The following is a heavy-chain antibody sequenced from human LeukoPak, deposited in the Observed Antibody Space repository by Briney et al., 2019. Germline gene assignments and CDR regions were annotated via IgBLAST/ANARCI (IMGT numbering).Heavy chain of an antibody. CDR1: GFTFSGSH. D-gene: IGHD5-18*01. Sequence: GGSLRLSCAASGFTFSGSHMHWVRQAPGKGLEWVALIRYDGSIKYNADSVKGRFTISRDNSKNTLYLQMNSLRPGDTAVYYCAKVREYNYGSLFDYWGQGTLVTVSS. J-gene: IGHJ4*02. V-gene: IGHV3-30*02. CDR3: AKVREYNYGSLFDY. CDR2: IRYDGSIK.